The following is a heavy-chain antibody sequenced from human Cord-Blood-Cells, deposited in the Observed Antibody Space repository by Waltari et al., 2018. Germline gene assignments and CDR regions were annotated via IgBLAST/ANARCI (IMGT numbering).Heavy chain of an antibody. J-gene: IGHJ3*02. Sequence: QVQLQESGPGLVKPSETLSLTCTVSGGSISSYYWSWIRQPPGTGLAWIGYIYYSGSTNYNPSLKSRVTISVDTSKNQFSLKLSSVTAADTAVYYCASAPLFAFGGVTDAFDIWGQGTMVTVSS. D-gene: IGHD3-16*01. V-gene: IGHV4-59*01. CDR2: IYYSGST. CDR3: ASAPLFAFGGVTDAFDI. CDR1: GGSISSYY.